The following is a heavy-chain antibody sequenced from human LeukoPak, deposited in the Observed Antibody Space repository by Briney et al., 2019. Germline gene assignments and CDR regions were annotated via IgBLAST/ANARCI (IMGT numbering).Heavy chain of an antibody. V-gene: IGHV3-23*01. D-gene: IGHD5-24*01. CDR1: RFTLSSYP. Sequence: GGSLRLSCAASRFTLSSYPMSWVRQAPGKGLEWVSAISGTGGSTWFADSVKGRFTISRDNSKNTLYLQMNSLRDEDTAIYFCAKGEFDGYGLFDYWGQGALVTVSS. CDR2: ISGTGGST. J-gene: IGHJ4*02. CDR3: AKGEFDGYGLFDY.